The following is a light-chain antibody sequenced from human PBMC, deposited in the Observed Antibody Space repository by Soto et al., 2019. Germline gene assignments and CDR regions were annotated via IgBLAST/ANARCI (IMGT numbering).Light chain of an antibody. CDR3: AAWDDSLNGPV. V-gene: IGLV1-44*01. CDR2: SNN. J-gene: IGLJ3*02. Sequence: QSVLTQPPSASGTPGQRVTISCSGSSSNIGSNTVNWYQQLPGTAPKLLIYSNNQRPSGVPDRFSGSKSGTSASLAICGLQSEDEADYYCAAWDDSLNGPVFGGGTQLTV. CDR1: SSNIGSNT.